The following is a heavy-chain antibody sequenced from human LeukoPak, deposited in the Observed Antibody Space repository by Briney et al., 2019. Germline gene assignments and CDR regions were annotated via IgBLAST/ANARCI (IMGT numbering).Heavy chain of an antibody. V-gene: IGHV3-23*01. J-gene: IGHJ4*02. CDR3: AKRSPDSNGWYHAQD. CDR2: ISASGIST. CDR1: GFTFNKYA. D-gene: IGHD6-19*01. Sequence: QPGGSLRLSCSSSGFTFNKYAMSWVRQAPGKGLEWVSAISASGISTYYADSVRGRFTISRDNSKNTLFLQMNSLRAEDTAVYFCAKRSPDSNGWYHAQDWGQGTLVTVSS.